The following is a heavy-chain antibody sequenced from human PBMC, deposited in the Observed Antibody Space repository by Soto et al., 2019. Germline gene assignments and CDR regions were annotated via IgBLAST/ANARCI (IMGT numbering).Heavy chain of an antibody. Sequence: EAQMLESGGGSVQHGGSLRLSCAASGFTFSTYAVAWVRQSPGKGLEWVSSISASGGDTWYADSVKGRFTISRDNSKNTLYLQMNSLRAEDTAVYYCARRPTARASWGQGTLVTVSS. CDR1: GFTFSTYA. CDR3: ARRPTARAS. D-gene: IGHD1-1*01. CDR2: ISASGGDT. V-gene: IGHV3-23*01. J-gene: IGHJ5*02.